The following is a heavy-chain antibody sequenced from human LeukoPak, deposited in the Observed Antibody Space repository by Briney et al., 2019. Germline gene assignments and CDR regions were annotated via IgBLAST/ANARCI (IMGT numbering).Heavy chain of an antibody. CDR2: IHKNAIT. J-gene: IGHJ4*02. V-gene: IGHV3-53*01. CDR3: AREILAPGKTHDY. Sequence: GGSLRLSCAASGFTVSSNYMTWVRQAPGKGPQWVSVIHKNAITYYADTVKGRFTISRDNAKNTLFLQMSSLRAEDTAVYFCAREILAPGKTHDYWGQGTLVTVSS. CDR1: GFTVSSNY.